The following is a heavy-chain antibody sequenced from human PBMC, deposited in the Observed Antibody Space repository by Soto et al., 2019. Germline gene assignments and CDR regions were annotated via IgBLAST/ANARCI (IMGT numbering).Heavy chain of an antibody. CDR3: ARSLNYGDYYFDY. V-gene: IGHV3-30-3*01. CDR2: ISYDGSNK. J-gene: IGHJ4*02. CDR1: GFTFSSYA. Sequence: QVPLVESGGGVVQPGRSLRLSCAASGFTFSSYAMHWVRQAPGKGLEWVAVISYDGSNKYYADSVKGRFTISRDNSKNTLYLQMNSLRAEDTAVYYCARSLNYGDYYFDYWGQGTLVTVSS. D-gene: IGHD4-17*01.